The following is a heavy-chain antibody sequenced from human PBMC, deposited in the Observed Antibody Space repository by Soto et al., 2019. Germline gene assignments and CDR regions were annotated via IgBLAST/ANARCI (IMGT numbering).Heavy chain of an antibody. J-gene: IGHJ6*02. CDR3: ARAYLGRLPRRADYYYAMDV. Sequence: EVQLVESGGGSVQPGESLRLSCAGSGFSFRDYDMHWVRQRKGKGLEWVSALGAARDPYYVGYVKGRFSVSRDNAQNPLFIQMNDLRVDDTAVYFCARAYLGRLPRRADYYYAMDVWCRGTTVTGSS. CDR2: LGAARDP. D-gene: IGHD1-26*01. V-gene: IGHV3-13*05. CDR1: GFSFRDYD.